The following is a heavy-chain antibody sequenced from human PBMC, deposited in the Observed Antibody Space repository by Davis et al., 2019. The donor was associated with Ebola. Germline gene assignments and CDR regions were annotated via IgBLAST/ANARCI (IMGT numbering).Heavy chain of an antibody. V-gene: IGHV1-8*03. CDR2: MNPNSGNT. Sequence: ASVKVSCKASGYTFTSYDINWVRQATGQGLEWMGWMNPNSGNTGYAQKFQGRVTITRNTSISTAYMELSSLRSEDTAVYYCARALDYGARGYNWFDPWGQGTLVTVSS. D-gene: IGHD4-17*01. CDR1: GYTFTSYD. J-gene: IGHJ5*02. CDR3: ARALDYGARGYNWFDP.